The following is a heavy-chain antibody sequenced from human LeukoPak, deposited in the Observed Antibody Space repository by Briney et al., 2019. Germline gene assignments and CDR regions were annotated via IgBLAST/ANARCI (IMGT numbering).Heavy chain of an antibody. CDR3: ARRSISLSDWFDP. V-gene: IGHV4-39*01. CDR1: GGSISGSSYY. J-gene: IGHJ5*02. Sequence: SETLSLTCTVSGGSISGSSYYWGWIRQPPGKGLEWIGSIYYSGSTYYNPSLKSRVTISVDTSKNQFSLKLSSVTAADTAVYYCARRSISLSDWFDPWGQGTLVTVSS. D-gene: IGHD3-3*01. CDR2: IYYSGST.